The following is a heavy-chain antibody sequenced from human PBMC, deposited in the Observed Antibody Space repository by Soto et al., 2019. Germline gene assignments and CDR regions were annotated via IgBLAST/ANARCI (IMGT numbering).Heavy chain of an antibody. J-gene: IGHJ1*01. Sequence: SETLSLTCTVSGGSISSYYWSWIRQPPGKGLEWIGYIYYSGSTNYNPSLKSRVTISVDTSKNQFSLKLSSVTAADTAVYYCARGVCRQGCSGGSCYSNFQHWGQGTLVTVSS. CDR1: GGSISSYY. CDR3: ARGVCRQGCSGGSCYSNFQH. V-gene: IGHV4-59*01. D-gene: IGHD2-15*01. CDR2: IYYSGST.